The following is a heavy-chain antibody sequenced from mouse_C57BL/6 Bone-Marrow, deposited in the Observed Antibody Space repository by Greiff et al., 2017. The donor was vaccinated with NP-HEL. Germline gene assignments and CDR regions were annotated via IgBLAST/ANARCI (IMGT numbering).Heavy chain of an antibody. V-gene: IGHV1-50*01. CDR2: IDPSDSYT. CDR1: GYTFTSYW. J-gene: IGHJ2*01. Sequence: VQLQQPGAELVKPGASVKLSCKASGYTFTSYWMQWVKQRPGQGLEWIGEIDPSDSYTNYNQGFKGKATLTVDTSSSTAYMQLSSLTSVDSAVYYCASQSYYFDYWGQGTTLTVSS. CDR3: ASQSYYFDY.